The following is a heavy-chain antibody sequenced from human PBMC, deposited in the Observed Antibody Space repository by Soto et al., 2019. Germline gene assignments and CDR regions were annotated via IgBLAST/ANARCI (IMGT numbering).Heavy chain of an antibody. CDR3: AREYYDRQRGAMDV. Sequence: SETLSLTCTVSGGSISSYFWSWIRQSPGKGLEWIGYSASTNYNPSLKSRVTISVDTSKNQFSLGLSPVTAADTGVYYCAREYYDRQRGAMDVWGQGTTVTVSS. J-gene: IGHJ6*02. CDR2: SAST. CDR1: GGSISSYF. D-gene: IGHD3-22*01. V-gene: IGHV4-59*01.